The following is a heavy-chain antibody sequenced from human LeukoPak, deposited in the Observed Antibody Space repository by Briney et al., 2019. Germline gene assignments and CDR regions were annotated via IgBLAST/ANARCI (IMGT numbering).Heavy chain of an antibody. V-gene: IGHV5-51*01. CDR1: GYSITSYW. CDR3: ARQEYCSGGSCYTWFDP. J-gene: IGHJ5*02. Sequence: GESLKISCKGSGYSITSYWIAWVRQMPGKGLEWMGIIYPADSDIRYSPSFQGQATISADKSISTAYLQWSSLKASDTAMYYCARQEYCSGGSCYTWFDPWGQGTLVTVSS. D-gene: IGHD2-15*01. CDR2: IYPADSDI.